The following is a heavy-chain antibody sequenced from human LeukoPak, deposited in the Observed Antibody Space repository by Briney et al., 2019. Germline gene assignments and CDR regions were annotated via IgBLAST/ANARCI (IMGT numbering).Heavy chain of an antibody. D-gene: IGHD3-9*01. Sequence: PGGSLRLSCAASGFTFRSYGMNWVRQAPRKGMEWVSSISSSSSRTYYADSVKGRFTISRDNSKNTLYLQMNSLRAEDTAVYYCAKDRVILTGHYPFDYRGQGILVTVSS. CDR1: GFTFRSYG. CDR2: ISSSSSRT. V-gene: IGHV3-23*01. J-gene: IGHJ4*02. CDR3: AKDRVILTGHYPFDY.